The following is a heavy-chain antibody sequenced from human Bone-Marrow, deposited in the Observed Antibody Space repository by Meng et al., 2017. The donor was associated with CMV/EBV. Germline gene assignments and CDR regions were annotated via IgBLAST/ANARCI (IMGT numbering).Heavy chain of an antibody. D-gene: IGHD1-14*01. CDR1: GFTFSNYG. CDR3: AKDLAGTLRFDP. V-gene: IGHV3-30*18. J-gene: IGHJ5*02. CDR2: ISYDGSNR. Sequence: CAAHGFTFSNYGMHWGRQDPGKGLEWVAVISYDGSNRYYADSEKGRFTISRDNSNSTLNLQMNSPRVEDTAVYYCAKDLAGTLRFDPWGQGTLVTVSS.